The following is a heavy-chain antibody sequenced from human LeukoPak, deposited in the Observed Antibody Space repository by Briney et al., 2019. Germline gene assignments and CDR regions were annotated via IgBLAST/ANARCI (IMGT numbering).Heavy chain of an antibody. CDR1: GFTFSSYE. CDR3: AKDRGGGVLVVTPYYFDY. D-gene: IGHD3-22*01. CDR2: IRYDGSNK. J-gene: IGHJ4*02. Sequence: GGSLRLSCAASGFTFSSYEMNWVRQAPGKGLEGVAFIRYDGSNKYYADSVKGRFTISRDNSKNTLYLQMNSLRAEDTAVYYCAKDRGGGVLVVTPYYFDYWGQGTLVTVSS. V-gene: IGHV3-30*02.